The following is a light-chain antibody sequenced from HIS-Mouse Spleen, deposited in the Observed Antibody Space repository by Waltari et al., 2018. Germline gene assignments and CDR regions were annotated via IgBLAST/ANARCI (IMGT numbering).Light chain of an antibody. CDR2: DAS. V-gene: IGKV3-11*01. J-gene: IGKJ4*01. CDR1: QSVSSY. CDR3: QQRSNWPPF. Sequence: EIVLTQSPATLSLSPGERATLSCRARQSVSSYLAWYQQKPGQAPRLLIYDASNRATGIPARFSGSGSGTDLTLTISSLEPEDFAVYYCQQRSNWPPFFGGGTKVEIK.